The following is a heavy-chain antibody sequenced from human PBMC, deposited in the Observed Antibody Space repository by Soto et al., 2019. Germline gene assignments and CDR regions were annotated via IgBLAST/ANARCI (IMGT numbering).Heavy chain of an antibody. CDR1: GFSFSNHW. CDR3: ARHPHGDYIFVDL. V-gene: IGHV3-7*01. Sequence: GGSLRLSCVASGFSFSNHWMSRVRQAPGKGLEWVANIMQDGSEKNYVDPVKGRFTISRDNAKNSLYLLMNSLRAEDTAVYYCARHPHGDYIFVDLWGRGTLVTVSS. D-gene: IGHD4-17*01. J-gene: IGHJ4*02. CDR2: IMQDGSEK.